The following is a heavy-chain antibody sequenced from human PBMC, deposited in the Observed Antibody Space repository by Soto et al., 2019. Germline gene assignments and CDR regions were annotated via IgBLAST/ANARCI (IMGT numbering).Heavy chain of an antibody. V-gene: IGHV1-69*01. CDR2: IIPIFGTA. D-gene: IGHD5-18*01. Sequence: QVQLVQSGAEVRKPGSSVKVSCKASGGTFSRHAISWVRQAPGQGLEWMGGIIPIFGTANHAQKFQGRVTITADESTSTAYMELSSLRSEDTAVYYCARDDSYGYYSGMDVWGQGTTVTVSS. CDR1: GGTFSRHA. J-gene: IGHJ6*02. CDR3: ARDDSYGYYSGMDV.